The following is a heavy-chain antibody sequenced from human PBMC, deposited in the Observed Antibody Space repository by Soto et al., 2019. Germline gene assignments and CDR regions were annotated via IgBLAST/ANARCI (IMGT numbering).Heavy chain of an antibody. CDR1: GFTFSSYS. V-gene: IGHV3-21*01. Sequence: EVQLVESGGGLVKPGGSLRLSCAASGFTFSSYSMNWVRQAPGKGLEWVSSISSSSSYIYYADSVKGRFTISRDNAKNSLYLQMNSLRAEDTAVYYCASCGGDCYSGSYFDYWGQGTLVTVSS. J-gene: IGHJ4*02. D-gene: IGHD2-21*02. CDR3: ASCGGDCYSGSYFDY. CDR2: ISSSSSYI.